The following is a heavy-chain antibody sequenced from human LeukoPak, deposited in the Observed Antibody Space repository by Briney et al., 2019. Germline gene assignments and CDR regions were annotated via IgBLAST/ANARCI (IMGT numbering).Heavy chain of an antibody. Sequence: SETLSLTCNVSGYSISSGSYWGWIRQPPGKGLEWIGSIYHSGSTYYNPSLKSRVTISVDTSKNQFSLKLSSVTAADTAVYYCARGYYYFDYWGQGTLVTVSS. D-gene: IGHD3-10*01. V-gene: IGHV4-38-2*02. CDR1: GYSISSGSY. CDR2: IYHSGST. CDR3: ARGYYYFDY. J-gene: IGHJ4*02.